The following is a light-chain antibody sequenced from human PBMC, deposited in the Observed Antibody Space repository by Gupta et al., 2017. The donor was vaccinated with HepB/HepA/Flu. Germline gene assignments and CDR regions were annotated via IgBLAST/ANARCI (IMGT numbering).Light chain of an antibody. CDR1: STTIVAPYT. CDR3: QSFDTGRSSGV. V-gene: IGLV1-40*01. J-gene: IGLJ3*02. CDR2: DNT. Sequence: QSGLTQPPSVSGAPGQTVTPSCTASSTTIVAPYTVHWYHQLPTTAPKLLIYDNTRRPSGGADRCSAGSAGGSAAPLIIGVQTDDEADDYYQSFDTGRSSGVFGGGTKLTVL.